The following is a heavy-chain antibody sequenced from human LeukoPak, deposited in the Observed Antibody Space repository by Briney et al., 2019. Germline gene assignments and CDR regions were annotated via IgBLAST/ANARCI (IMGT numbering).Heavy chain of an antibody. D-gene: IGHD6-19*01. J-gene: IGHJ4*02. CDR2: IRYDGSNK. Sequence: GGSLRLSCAASGFTFSSYGMHWVRQAPGKGLEWVAFIRYDGSNKYYADSVKGRFTISRDNSKNTLYLQMNSLRAEDTAVYYCAKGTISGWYSREIDYWGQGTLVTVSS. CDR1: GFTFSSYG. V-gene: IGHV3-30*02. CDR3: AKGTISGWYSREIDY.